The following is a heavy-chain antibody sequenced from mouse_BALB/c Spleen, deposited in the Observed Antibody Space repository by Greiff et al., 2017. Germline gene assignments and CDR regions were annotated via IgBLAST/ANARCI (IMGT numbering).Heavy chain of an antibody. CDR1: GYTFTSYW. D-gene: IGHD1-2*01. V-gene: IGHV1S22*01. CDR3: TRWGYGSDY. Sequence: LQQPGSELVRPGASVKLSCKASGYTFTSYWMHWVKQRPGQGLEWIGNIYPGSGSTNYDEKFKSKATLTVDTSSSTAYMQLSSLTSEDSAVYYCTRWGYGSDYWGQGTTLTVSS. J-gene: IGHJ2*01. CDR2: IYPGSGST.